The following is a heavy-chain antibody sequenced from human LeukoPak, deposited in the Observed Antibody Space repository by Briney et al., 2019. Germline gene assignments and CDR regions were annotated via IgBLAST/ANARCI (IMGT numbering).Heavy chain of an antibody. D-gene: IGHD6-19*01. CDR1: RFTVNSNY. CDR3: TKLKGWYGEGFFDY. CDR2: LYSVGST. J-gene: IGHJ4*02. V-gene: IGHV3-53*01. Sequence: GGALRLSCAHSRFTVNSNYMSWVRPPAGKGREGVSVLYSVGSTFYPDSVKGRFTISRDTSKNTLYLQMNDLRADDTAVYYCTKLKGWYGEGFFDYWGQGTLVTVSS.